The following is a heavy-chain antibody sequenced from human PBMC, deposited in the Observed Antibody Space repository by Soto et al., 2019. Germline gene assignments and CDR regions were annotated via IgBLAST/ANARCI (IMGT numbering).Heavy chain of an antibody. CDR1: GYSIISSNW. CDR3: ARREIQGPIDY. V-gene: IGHV4-28*01. CDR2: IYYSGTT. D-gene: IGHD1-26*01. J-gene: IGHJ4*02. Sequence: PSEILSLTCAVSGYSIISSNWWGWIRRPPGKGLEWIGYIYYSGTTYYNPSLKSRVTMSVDTSKNQFSLKLTSVTAVDTAVYYCARREIQGPIDYWGQGTLVTVSS.